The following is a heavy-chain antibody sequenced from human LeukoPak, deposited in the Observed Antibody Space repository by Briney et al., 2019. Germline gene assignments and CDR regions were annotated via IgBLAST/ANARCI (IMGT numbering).Heavy chain of an antibody. D-gene: IGHD1-26*01. V-gene: IGHV4-59*08. J-gene: IGHJ5*02. CDR2: IYYSGSP. Sequence: KPSETLSLTCTVSGGSISGYYWSWIRQPPWKGLEWIGYIYYSGSPDYNPSLKSRVTISVDTSKNQFSLKLSSVTAADTAVYYCARIVGATCRGVGPWGQGTLVTVSS. CDR3: ARIVGATCRGVGP. CDR1: GGSISGYY.